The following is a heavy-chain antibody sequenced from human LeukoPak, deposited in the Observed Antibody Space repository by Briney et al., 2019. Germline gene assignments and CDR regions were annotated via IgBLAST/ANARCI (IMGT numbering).Heavy chain of an antibody. J-gene: IGHJ4*02. CDR3: TRDPHALDY. CDR2: ITRSSSPI. CDR1: GFTFSSYS. Sequence: GGSLRLSCAASGFTFSSYSMNLVRQAAGKGLEWVAYITRSSSPIYYADSVKGRFTISRDNVENSLHLQMNILRAEDTAMYYCTRDPHALDYWGQGTLVTVSS. V-gene: IGHV3-48*01.